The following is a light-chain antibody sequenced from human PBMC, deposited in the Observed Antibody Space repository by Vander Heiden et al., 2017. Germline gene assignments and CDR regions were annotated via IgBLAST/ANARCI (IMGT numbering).Light chain of an antibody. CDR2: QDS. V-gene: IGLV3-1*01. CDR3: QAWDSSTGV. CDR1: KLGDKY. J-gene: IGLJ2*01. Sequence: SYELTQPPSVSVSPGQTASITCSGDKLGDKYACWYQQKPGQSSGLGIYQDSKRPSGIPERFSGSNSANTATLTISGTQAMDESDDYCQAWDSSTGVFGGGTKLTVL.